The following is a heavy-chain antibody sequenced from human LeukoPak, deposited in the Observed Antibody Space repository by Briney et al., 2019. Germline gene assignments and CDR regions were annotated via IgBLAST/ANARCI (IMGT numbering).Heavy chain of an antibody. D-gene: IGHD3-10*01. V-gene: IGHV4-34*01. J-gene: IGHJ4*02. CDR2: INHSGST. CDR3: ASGGSVLLWFGELDY. CDR1: GASITSADYY. Sequence: SETLSLTCSVSGASITSADYYWGWIRQPPGKGLEWIGEINHSGSTNYNPSLKSRVTISVDTSKNQFSLKLSSVTAADTAVYYCASGGSVLLWFGELDYWGQGTLVTVSS.